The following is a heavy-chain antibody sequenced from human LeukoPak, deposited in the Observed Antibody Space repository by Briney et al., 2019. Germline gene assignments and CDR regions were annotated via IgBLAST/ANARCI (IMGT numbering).Heavy chain of an antibody. CDR3: ARSPYTSGWYGVGY. Sequence: QPGGSLRLSCAASGFTISSYWMSWVRQTPGKGLEWVANIKQDGSEKYYVDSVKGRFTISRDNAKNSLYLQLNSLRAEDPAVYYCARSPYTSGWYGVGYWGQGTLVTVSS. CDR1: GFTISSYW. V-gene: IGHV3-7*01. J-gene: IGHJ4*02. CDR2: IKQDGSEK. D-gene: IGHD6-19*01.